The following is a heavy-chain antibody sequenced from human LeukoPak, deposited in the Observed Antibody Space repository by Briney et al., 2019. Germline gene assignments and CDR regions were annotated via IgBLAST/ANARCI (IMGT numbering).Heavy chain of an antibody. CDR1: GFTFSSYA. V-gene: IGHV3-30-3*01. D-gene: IGHD5-18*01. CDR2: ISYDGSNK. Sequence: GGSLRLSCAASGFTFSSYAMHWVRQAPDKGLEWVAVISYDGSNKYYADSVKGRFTISRDNSKNTLYLQMNSLRAEDTAVYYCARGQYSSYYYYGMDVWGQGTTVTVSS. CDR3: ARGQYSSYYYYGMDV. J-gene: IGHJ6*02.